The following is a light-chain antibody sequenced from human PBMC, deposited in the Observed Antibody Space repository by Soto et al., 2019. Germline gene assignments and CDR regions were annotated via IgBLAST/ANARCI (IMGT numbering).Light chain of an antibody. CDR1: QSIITN. V-gene: IGKV3-15*01. J-gene: IGKJ2*01. CDR3: QQYGDWPRT. Sequence: EIVMTQSPASLSVSPGDRATLSCRASQSIITNLAWYQHRPGQAPKLLLYGASTRATGVPARFSGGGSGTEFTLTISSLKSEDFAVYYCQQYGDWPRTFGQGTKVEI. CDR2: GAS.